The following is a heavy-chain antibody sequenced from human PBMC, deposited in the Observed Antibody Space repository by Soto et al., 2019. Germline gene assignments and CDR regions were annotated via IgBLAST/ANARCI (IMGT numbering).Heavy chain of an antibody. J-gene: IGHJ5*02. CDR3: ATRITVFGLLIPPFDP. D-gene: IGHD3-3*01. CDR1: GGSVNGYY. CDR2: INHTGGT. V-gene: IGHV4-34*01. Sequence: SETLSLTCAVYGGSVNGYYWNWIRQPPGKRLEWIGEINHTGGTHYNPSLKSRVTMSVDTSKNQFSLRLSSVTGADTAIYYCATRITVFGLLIPPFDPWGQGTQVTVSS.